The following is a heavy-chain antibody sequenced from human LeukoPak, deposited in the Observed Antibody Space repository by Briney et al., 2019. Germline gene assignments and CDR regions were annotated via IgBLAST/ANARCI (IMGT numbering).Heavy chain of an antibody. Sequence: GGSLRLSCAASGFTVSSTYMSWVRQAPGRGLEWVSVIYSDGGTYYADSVRGRFTISRDNSENTLYLQMNSLRAEDTAVYYCATIVPDVVATLTFDYWGQGTLVTVSS. V-gene: IGHV3-66*01. D-gene: IGHD2-15*01. J-gene: IGHJ4*02. CDR1: GFTVSSTY. CDR2: IYSDGGT. CDR3: ATIVPDVVATLTFDY.